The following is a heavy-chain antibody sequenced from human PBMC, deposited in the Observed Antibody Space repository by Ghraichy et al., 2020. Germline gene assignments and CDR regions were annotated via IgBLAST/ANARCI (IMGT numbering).Heavy chain of an antibody. CDR2: ISNSGAYI. Sequence: GGSLRLSCAASGFAFNSYSMNWVRQAPGKGLEWVSSISNSGAYIYYADSVKGRFSISRDNAKNSLYLQMNSLRAEDTAVYYCARGLNYYGNFDYWGQGTLVTVSS. J-gene: IGHJ4*02. CDR3: ARGLNYYGNFDY. CDR1: GFAFNSYS. D-gene: IGHD3-10*01. V-gene: IGHV3-21*01.